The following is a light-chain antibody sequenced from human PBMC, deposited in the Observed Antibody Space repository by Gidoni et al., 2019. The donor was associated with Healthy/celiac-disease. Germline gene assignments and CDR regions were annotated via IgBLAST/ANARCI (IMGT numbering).Light chain of an antibody. CDR3: GTWDSSLSANWV. V-gene: IGLV1-51*01. CDR1: SDNIGNNY. Sequence: QSVLPPPPSVSAAPGQKVTISCSGSSDNIGNNYVSWYQQLPGTAPKLVIYDNNKPPSGIPDRFSGSKSGTSATLGITGLQTGDEADYYCGTWDSSLSANWVFGGGTKLTVL. J-gene: IGLJ3*02. CDR2: DNN.